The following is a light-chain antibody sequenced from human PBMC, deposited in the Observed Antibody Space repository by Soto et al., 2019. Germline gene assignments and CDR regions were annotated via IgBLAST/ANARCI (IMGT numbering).Light chain of an antibody. CDR3: MQRREFPLT. CDR1: QSLLDTADGNTY. CDR2: TLS. V-gene: IGKV2-40*01. Sequence: DIVMTQTPLSLPVTPGEPASISCRSSQSLLDTADGNTYVDWYLQKPGQSPQLLIYTLSYRASXVXDRXSGTGSDTDFTLKISRVEAEDVGVYYCMQRREFPLTFGGGTKVEIK. J-gene: IGKJ4*01.